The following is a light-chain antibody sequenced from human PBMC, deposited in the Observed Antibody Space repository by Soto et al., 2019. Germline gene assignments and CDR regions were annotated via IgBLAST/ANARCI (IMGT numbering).Light chain of an antibody. Sequence: QSALTQPASASGSPGQSITISCTGTSSDVGGYNYVSWFQQHPGKAPKLMIYEVTNRPSGVSHRFSGSKSGNTASLTISGLQAEDEADYFCSSYTSSSTYVFGTGTQLTVL. V-gene: IGLV2-14*01. J-gene: IGLJ1*01. CDR1: SSDVGGYNY. CDR3: SSYTSSSTYV. CDR2: EVT.